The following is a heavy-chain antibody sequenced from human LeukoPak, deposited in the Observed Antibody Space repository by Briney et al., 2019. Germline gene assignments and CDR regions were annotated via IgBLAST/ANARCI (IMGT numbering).Heavy chain of an antibody. D-gene: IGHD2-21*02. V-gene: IGHV3-21*01. CDR1: GFTFSSYS. Sequence: PGGSLRLSCAASGFTFSSYSMNWVRQAPGKGLEWVSSISSSSSYIYYADSVKGRFTISRDNAKNSLYLQMNSLRAEDMAVYYCARDGCGGDCYPYYFDYWGQGTLVTVSS. J-gene: IGHJ4*02. CDR2: ISSSSSYI. CDR3: ARDGCGGDCYPYYFDY.